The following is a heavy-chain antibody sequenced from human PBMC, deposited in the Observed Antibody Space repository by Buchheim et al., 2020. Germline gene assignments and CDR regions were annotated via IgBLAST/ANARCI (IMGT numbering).Heavy chain of an antibody. J-gene: IGHJ4*02. V-gene: IGHV3-7*03. CDR3: AKGGHLDD. CDR1: GFPFSSFW. D-gene: IGHD3-16*01. Sequence: EVQLVESGGGLDQPGGSLTLSCVASGFPFSSFWMSWVRQAPGKGQEWVANINEDGSQKYYVDSVKGRFTISRDNAKNSLSLQMNSLRVEDTAVYYCAKGGHLDDWGQGTL. CDR2: INEDGSQK.